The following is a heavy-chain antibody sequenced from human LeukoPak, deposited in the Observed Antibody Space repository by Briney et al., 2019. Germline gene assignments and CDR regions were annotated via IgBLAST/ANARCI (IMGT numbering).Heavy chain of an antibody. V-gene: IGHV3-30-3*01. Sequence: GRSLRLSCAASGFTFSSYAMHWVRQAPGKGLEWVAVISYDGSNKYNADSVKGRFTISRDNSKNTLYLQMNSLRAEDTAVYYCARVLATITRPFDYWGQGTLVTVSS. D-gene: IGHD5-12*01. J-gene: IGHJ4*02. CDR3: ARVLATITRPFDY. CDR1: GFTFSSYA. CDR2: ISYDGSNK.